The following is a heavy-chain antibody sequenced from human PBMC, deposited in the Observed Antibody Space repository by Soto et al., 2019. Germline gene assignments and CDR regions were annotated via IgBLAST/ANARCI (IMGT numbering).Heavy chain of an antibody. Sequence: SVKVSCKASGFTFTSSAMQWVRQARGQRLEWIGWIVVGSGNTNYARKFQESVTITRDMSTSTAYMELSSLRSEDTAVYYCAKDPYSGYFLRVDYWGHGTLVTVSS. CDR1: GFTFTSSA. V-gene: IGHV1-58*02. CDR3: AKDPYSGYFLRVDY. D-gene: IGHD5-12*01. J-gene: IGHJ4*01. CDR2: IVVGSGNT.